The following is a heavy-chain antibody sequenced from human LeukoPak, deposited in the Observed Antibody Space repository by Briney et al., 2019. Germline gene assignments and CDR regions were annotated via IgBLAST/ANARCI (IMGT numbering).Heavy chain of an antibody. V-gene: IGHV1-3*04. Sequence: ASVKVSCKASGYTFTSYVMHWVRQAPGQRLEWMGWINTVNGNTKYSQKFQGRVTITRDTSASTAYMELSSLRSEDTAVYYCARVNYYDSSGYSALYYFDYWGQGTLVTVSS. CDR3: ARVNYYDSSGYSALYYFDY. J-gene: IGHJ4*02. D-gene: IGHD3-22*01. CDR1: GYTFTSYV. CDR2: INTVNGNT.